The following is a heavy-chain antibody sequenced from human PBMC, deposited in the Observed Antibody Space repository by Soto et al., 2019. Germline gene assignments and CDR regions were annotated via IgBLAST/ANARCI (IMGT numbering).Heavy chain of an antibody. V-gene: IGHV4-59*01. J-gene: IGHJ4*02. Sequence: QVQLQGSGPRLVKPSETLSLTCNLSGGSFHNFYWLWIRQPPGKGLEWVGHVHYSGSTNYSPSLNSRAPISLDTSKSQLSLTLRSVTAAETAMYFCARGVDYYATSGSFSFDSWGQGIPVTVSS. D-gene: IGHD3-16*01. CDR2: VHYSGST. CDR3: ARGVDYYATSGSFSFDS. CDR1: GGSFHNFY.